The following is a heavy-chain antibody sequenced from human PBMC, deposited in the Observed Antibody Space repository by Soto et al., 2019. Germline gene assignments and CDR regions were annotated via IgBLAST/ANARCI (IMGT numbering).Heavy chain of an antibody. CDR2: IYYSGSP. CDR3: ARDVMVADIPYYFDS. Sequence: TLSLTCTVSGDSISSAGYYWAWIRQHPGKGLEWIGYIYYSGSPFYNPSLQSRVAVSVDTSKNQFFLRLSFVTAADTAVYYCARDVMVADIPYYFDSWGQGALVTVSS. J-gene: IGHJ4*02. CDR1: GDSISSAGYY. D-gene: IGHD2-15*01. V-gene: IGHV4-31*03.